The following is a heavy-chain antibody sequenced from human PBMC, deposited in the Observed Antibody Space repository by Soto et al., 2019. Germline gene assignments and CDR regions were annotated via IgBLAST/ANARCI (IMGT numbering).Heavy chain of an antibody. CDR1: GYPVTAYY. Sequence: QLHLVQSGAVVKKPGASVTVSCSASGYPVTAYYMHWVRQAPGRGLEWMGGINPATGAAKSTQTFQGRVTMTRDTYTSTVFMELGGLTSADTAVFYCARGGGVGVAGSAAFDMWGQGTLVTVSS. CDR3: ARGGGVGVAGSAAFDM. CDR2: INPATGAA. V-gene: IGHV1-2*02. D-gene: IGHD3-3*01. J-gene: IGHJ3*02.